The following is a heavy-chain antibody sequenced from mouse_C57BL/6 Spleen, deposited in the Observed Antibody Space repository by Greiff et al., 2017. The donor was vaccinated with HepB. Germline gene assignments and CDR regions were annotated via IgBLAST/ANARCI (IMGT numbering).Heavy chain of an antibody. CDR3: ARGTTVVATRDFDY. J-gene: IGHJ2*01. CDR2: INPGSGGT. Sequence: QVQLKESGAELVRPGTSVKVSCKASGYAFTNYLIEWVKQRPGQGLEWIGVINPGSGGTNYNEKFKGKATLTADKSSSTAYMQLSSLTSEDSAVYFCARGTTVVATRDFDYWGQGTTLTVSS. V-gene: IGHV1-54*01. CDR1: GYAFTNYL. D-gene: IGHD1-1*01.